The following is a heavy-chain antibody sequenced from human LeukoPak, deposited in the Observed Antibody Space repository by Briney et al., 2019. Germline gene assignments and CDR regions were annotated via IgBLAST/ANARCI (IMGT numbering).Heavy chain of an antibody. V-gene: IGHV3-7*01. CDR3: VRDDGAV. J-gene: IGHJ6*04. Sequence: GGSLRLSCVFSGFTFSNYWMKWVRQAPGKGLELVASINEDGSGKYSMDSVKDRVTISRDDAKNSLDLQINSLTVEDTAIYYCVRDDGAVWGKGTTVTVSS. CDR1: GFTFSNYW. CDR2: INEDGSGK.